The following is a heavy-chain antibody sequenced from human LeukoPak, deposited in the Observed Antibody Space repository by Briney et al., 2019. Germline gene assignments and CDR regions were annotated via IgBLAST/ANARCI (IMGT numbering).Heavy chain of an antibody. J-gene: IGHJ4*02. V-gene: IGHV3-23*01. CDR3: AKDLRNGDAYGFLDS. D-gene: IGHD2-21*02. Sequence: GGSLRLSCAASGFTFSSYTMSWVRQAPGKGLEWVSTITTSDGNTYYADSVKGRFTVSRDNSKNTLFLQMDSLRVEDTAIYYCAKDLRNGDAYGFLDSWGQGTLVTVSS. CDR2: ITTSDGNT. CDR1: GFTFSSYT.